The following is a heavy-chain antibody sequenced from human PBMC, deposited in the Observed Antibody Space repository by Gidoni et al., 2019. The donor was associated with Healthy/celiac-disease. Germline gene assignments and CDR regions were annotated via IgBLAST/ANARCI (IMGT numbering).Heavy chain of an antibody. Sequence: QVQLVQSGAEGKKPGSSVKVSCKASGGTFSSYAISWVRQAPGQGLEWMGGIIPIFGTANYAQKFQGRVTITADESTSTAYMELSSLRSEDTAVYYCARDRELVPLLATDAFDIWGQGTMVTVSS. CDR3: ARDRELVPLLATDAFDI. V-gene: IGHV1-69*01. D-gene: IGHD1-7*01. CDR1: GGTFSSYA. CDR2: IIPIFGTA. J-gene: IGHJ3*02.